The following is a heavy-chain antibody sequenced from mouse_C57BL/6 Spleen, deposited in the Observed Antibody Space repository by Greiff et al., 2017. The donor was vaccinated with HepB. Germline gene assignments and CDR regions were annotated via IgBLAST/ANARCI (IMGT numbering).Heavy chain of an antibody. J-gene: IGHJ3*01. CDR3: TNLLGKGFAY. CDR1: GYTFTDYE. Sequence: QVQLQQSGAELVRPGASVTLSCKASGYTFTDYEMHWVKQTPVHGLEWIGAIDPETGGTAYNQKFKGKAILTADKSSSTAYMELRSLTSEDSAVYYCTNLLGKGFAYWGQGTLVTVSA. CDR2: IDPETGGT. V-gene: IGHV1-15*01. D-gene: IGHD3-3*01.